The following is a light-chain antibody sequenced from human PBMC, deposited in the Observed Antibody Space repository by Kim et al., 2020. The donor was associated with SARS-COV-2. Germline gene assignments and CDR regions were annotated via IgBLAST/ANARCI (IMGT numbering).Light chain of an antibody. J-gene: IGKJ4*01. CDR2: GVS. V-gene: IGKV3-20*01. CDR1: QSLSGSD. Sequence: SWSPGQRATHSCRASQSLSGSDVAWYQQKPGQTPRLLIYGVSRRSTGIPDRFSGSGSGTDFTLTISGLEPEDCAVYYCHQYGRSVAFGGGTKLEI. CDR3: HQYGRSVA.